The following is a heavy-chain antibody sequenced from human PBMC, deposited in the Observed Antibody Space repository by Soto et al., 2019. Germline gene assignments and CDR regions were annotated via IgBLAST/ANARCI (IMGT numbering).Heavy chain of an antibody. CDR3: ARLPNEGFLEWLLGGGMDV. Sequence: EVQLLEFGGGLVQPGGSLRLSCEDSRFTFSNYAMTWVRQAQGKGLAWVSTITGSGGDTYSADSVKGRFTISRDNAKNTLYLQRNSLRVEDTAVYHCARLPNEGFLEWLLGGGMDVWGQGTTVTVSS. CDR2: ITGSGGDT. J-gene: IGHJ6*02. V-gene: IGHV3-23*01. CDR1: RFTFSNYA. D-gene: IGHD3-3*01.